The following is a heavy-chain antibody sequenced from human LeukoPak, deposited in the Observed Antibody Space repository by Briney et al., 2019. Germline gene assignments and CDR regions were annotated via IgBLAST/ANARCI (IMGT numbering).Heavy chain of an antibody. CDR1: GYTSTSYG. D-gene: IGHD2/OR15-2a*01. Sequence: TLKPSCKASGYTSTSYGISSVRQAPGQGRKWMGWISAYNGNTNYAQKLQGRVTMTTDTSTSTAYMELRSLRADDTAVYYCARDNKRDRFDPCGQGTLVTASS. CDR2: ISAYNGNT. V-gene: IGHV1-18*01. J-gene: IGHJ5*02. CDR3: ARDNKRDRFDP.